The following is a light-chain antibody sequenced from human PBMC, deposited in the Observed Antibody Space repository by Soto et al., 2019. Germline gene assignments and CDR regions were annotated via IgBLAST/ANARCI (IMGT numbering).Light chain of an antibody. CDR1: QNIRSW. Sequence: DIQMTQSPSTLSASVGDRVTITCRASQNIRSWLSWYQQKPGRVPKLLIYKASNLESGVPPRFSGSGSGTEFTLTISSLQPDDFATYVCQQIDCYRVFSVGPGTKVDVK. CDR3: QQIDCYRVFS. V-gene: IGKV1-5*03. CDR2: KAS. J-gene: IGKJ3*01.